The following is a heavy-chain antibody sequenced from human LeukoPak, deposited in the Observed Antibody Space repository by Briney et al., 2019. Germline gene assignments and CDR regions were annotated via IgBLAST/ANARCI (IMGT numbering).Heavy chain of an antibody. D-gene: IGHD1-7*01. CDR2: ISYDGSNK. CDR3: AREGLGLELRKFDY. CDR1: GFTFSSYA. J-gene: IGHJ4*02. V-gene: IGHV3-30-3*01. Sequence: PGGSLRLSCAASGFTFSSYAMHWVRQAPGKGLEWVAVISYDGSNKYYADSVKGRFTISRDNSKNTLYLQMNSLRAEDTAVYYCAREGLGLELRKFDYWGQGTLVTVSS.